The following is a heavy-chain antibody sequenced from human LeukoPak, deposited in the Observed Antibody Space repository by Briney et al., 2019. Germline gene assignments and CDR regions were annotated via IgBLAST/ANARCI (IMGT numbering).Heavy chain of an antibody. D-gene: IGHD2-2*01. CDR2: IYTSGST. J-gene: IGHJ6*03. CDR1: GGSISSGSYY. CDR3: ARSVVPAAYHYMDV. V-gene: IGHV4-61*02. Sequence: SETLSLTCTVSGGSISSGSYYWSWIRQPAGKGLEWIGRIYTSGSTNYNPSLKSRVTISVDTSKNQFSLKLSSVTAADTAVYYCARSVVPAAYHYMDVWGKGTTVTVSS.